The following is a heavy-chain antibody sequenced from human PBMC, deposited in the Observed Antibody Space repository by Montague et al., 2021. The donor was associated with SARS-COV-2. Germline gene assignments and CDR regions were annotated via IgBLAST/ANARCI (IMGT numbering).Heavy chain of an antibody. CDR2: IYSGGST. J-gene: IGHJ6*02. Sequence: SLRLSCAASGFTVSSNYMSWVRQAPGKGLEWVSVIYSGGSTYYADSVKGRFTISRHNSKNTLYLQMNSLRAEDTAVYYCARGLTYGSGRSYYYGMDVWGQGTTVTVSS. CDR1: GFTVSSNY. D-gene: IGHD3-10*01. V-gene: IGHV3-53*04. CDR3: ARGLTYGSGRSYYYGMDV.